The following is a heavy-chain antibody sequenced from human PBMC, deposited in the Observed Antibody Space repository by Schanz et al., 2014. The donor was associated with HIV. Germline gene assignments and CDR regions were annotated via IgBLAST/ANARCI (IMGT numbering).Heavy chain of an antibody. CDR1: GDSITSSISSGGYY. V-gene: IGHV4-31*03. CDR3: ARTPYYFDY. CDR2: INHSGST. J-gene: IGHJ4*02. Sequence: QVQLQESGPGLVKPSQTLSLTCTVSGDSITSSISSGGYYWSWIRQHPGKGLQWIGEINHSGSTNYNPSLKSRVTISVDTSKNQFSLRLNSVTAADTAVYYCARTPYYFDYWGQGTLVTVSS.